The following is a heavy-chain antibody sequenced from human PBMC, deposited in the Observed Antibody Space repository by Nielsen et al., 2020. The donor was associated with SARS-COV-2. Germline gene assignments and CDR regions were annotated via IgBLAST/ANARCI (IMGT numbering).Heavy chain of an antibody. CDR3: ARPITNNYYYYYMDV. D-gene: IGHD1-1*01. CDR1: GGSITTTTYY. V-gene: IGHV4-39*07. J-gene: IGHJ6*03. CDR2: IYHTGIT. Sequence: SETLSLTCTVSGGSITTTTYYWAWIRQPPGKGLEWIGGIYHTGITNYNPSLKSRITISVDKSKNQFSLRLNSVTADDTAVYYCARPITNNYYYYYMDVWGKGTTVTVSS.